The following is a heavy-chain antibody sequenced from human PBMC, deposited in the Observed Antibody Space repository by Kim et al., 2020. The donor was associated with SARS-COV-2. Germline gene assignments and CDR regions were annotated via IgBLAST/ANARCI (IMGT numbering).Heavy chain of an antibody. D-gene: IGHD1-20*01. J-gene: IGHJ4*01. Sequence: GGSLRLSCAASGFTFSSYAMHWVRQAPGKGLEWVAVISYDGSNKYYADSVKGRFTISRDNSKNTLYLQMNSLRAEDTAVYYCARDPWAVHMGITLFDYWG. CDR1: GFTFSSYA. CDR3: ARDPWAVHMGITLFDY. V-gene: IGHV3-30-3*01. CDR2: ISYDGSNK.